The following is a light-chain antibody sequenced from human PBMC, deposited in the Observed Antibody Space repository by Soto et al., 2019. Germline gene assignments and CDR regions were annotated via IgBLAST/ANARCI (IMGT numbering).Light chain of an antibody. Sequence: IVLTQSPATLSLSPGERATLSCRASQRVSSYLAWYQQRPGQAPRLLIYDASYRATGIPDRFGGSGSGTDFTLTISRLEPEDSAVYYCQQSGRPFGQGTKVDIK. CDR2: DAS. J-gene: IGKJ1*01. V-gene: IGKV3-11*01. CDR3: QQSGRP. CDR1: QRVSSY.